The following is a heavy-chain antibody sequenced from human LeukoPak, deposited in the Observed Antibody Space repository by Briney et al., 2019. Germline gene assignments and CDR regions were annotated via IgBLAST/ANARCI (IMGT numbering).Heavy chain of an antibody. Sequence: ASVKVSCKASGYTFTSYDINWVRQATGQGLEWMGWMNPNSGNTGYAQKFQGRVTITRNTSISTAYMELSSLRSEDTAMYYCARHYTMYSSPVGDYWGQGTLVTVSS. CDR3: ARHYTMYSSPVGDY. J-gene: IGHJ4*02. CDR2: MNPNSGNT. D-gene: IGHD6-13*01. V-gene: IGHV1-8*03. CDR1: GYTFTSYD.